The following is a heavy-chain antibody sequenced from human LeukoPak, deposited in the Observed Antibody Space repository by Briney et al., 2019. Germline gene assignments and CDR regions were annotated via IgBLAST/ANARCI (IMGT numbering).Heavy chain of an antibody. V-gene: IGHV3-15*01. J-gene: IGHJ4*02. D-gene: IGHD6-19*01. CDR1: GFTFSDYY. Sequence: GGSLRLSCAASGFTFSDYYMSWVRQAPGEGLEWVGRIKSKTDGGTTDYAAPVKGRFTISRDDSKTTLYLQMNSLKTEDTAVYYCTRLLYSSGWYGIHWGQGTLVTVSS. CDR3: TRLLYSSGWYGIH. CDR2: IKSKTDGGTT.